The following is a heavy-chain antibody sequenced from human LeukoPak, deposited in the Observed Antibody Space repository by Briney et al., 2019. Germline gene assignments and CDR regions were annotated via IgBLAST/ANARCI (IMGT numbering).Heavy chain of an antibody. J-gene: IGHJ4*02. CDR2: ISYDGSNK. D-gene: IGHD3-22*01. V-gene: IGHV3-30-3*01. CDR3: ASGGSHYDSSGYLPGY. CDR1: GFTFSSYA. Sequence: GGSLRLSCAASGFTFSSYAMHWVRQAPGKGLEWVAVISYDGSNKYYADSVKGRFTISRDNSKNTLYLQMNSLRAEDTAVYYCASGGSHYDSSGYLPGYWGQGTLVTVSS.